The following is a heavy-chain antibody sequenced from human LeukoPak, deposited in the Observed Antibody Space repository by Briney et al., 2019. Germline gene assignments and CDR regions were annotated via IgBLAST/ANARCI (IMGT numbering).Heavy chain of an antibody. J-gene: IGHJ4*02. Sequence: ASVKVSCKASGYTFTGYYMHWVRQAPGQGLEWMGRINPNSGGTNYAQKLQGRVTMTTDTSTSTAYMELRSLRSDDTAVYYCARVLGYYYDSSGYYGGYYFDYWGQGTLVTVSS. V-gene: IGHV1-2*06. D-gene: IGHD3-22*01. CDR1: GYTFTGYY. CDR2: INPNSGGT. CDR3: ARVLGYYYDSSGYYGGYYFDY.